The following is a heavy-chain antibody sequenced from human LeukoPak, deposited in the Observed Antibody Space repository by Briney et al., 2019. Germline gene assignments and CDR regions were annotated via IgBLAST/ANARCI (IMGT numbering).Heavy chain of an antibody. D-gene: IGHD1-14*01. CDR3: AKDFVRYNIQFDY. CDR2: ISGGGAGT. J-gene: IGHJ4*02. V-gene: IGHV3-23*01. CDR1: GLSFGFYA. Sequence: GGSLRLSCAASGLSFGFYAMSWVRQAPGKGLEWVSSISGGGAGTYYADSVRGRFTISRDNSKNTLYLQMDSLRAEDTALYYCAKDFVRYNIQFDYWGQGALVTVSS.